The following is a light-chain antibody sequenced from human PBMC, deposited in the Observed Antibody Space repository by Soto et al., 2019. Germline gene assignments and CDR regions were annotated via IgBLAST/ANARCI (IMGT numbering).Light chain of an antibody. V-gene: IGKV1-39*01. CDR3: QQSYNAPIT. CDR1: QSISNY. Sequence: DIQMTQSXSPLSASVREXXXXXXXASQSISNYLNLYQQQXGKAPKLLIYASSXLQSGVPSRFSGSGSGTDFTLTISCLQSEDFATYYCQQSYNAPITFGQGTRLEI. J-gene: IGKJ5*01. CDR2: ASS.